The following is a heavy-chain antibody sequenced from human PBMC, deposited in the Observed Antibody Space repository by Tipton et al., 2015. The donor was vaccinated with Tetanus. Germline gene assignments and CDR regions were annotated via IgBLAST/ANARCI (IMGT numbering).Heavy chain of an antibody. D-gene: IGHD1-14*01. V-gene: IGHV1-69*01. CDR1: GGTFTNYA. J-gene: IGHJ4*02. Sequence: QSGAEVKKPGSSVKVSCKASGGTFTNYALSWVRQAPGQGLEWVGGITPIFGTTNSAPKFQGRVTITADESTNTAYMELSSLRSEDTAVYYCAGAPNRISRAYDYWSQGTQITVSS. CDR2: ITPIFGTT. CDR3: AGAPNRISRAYDY.